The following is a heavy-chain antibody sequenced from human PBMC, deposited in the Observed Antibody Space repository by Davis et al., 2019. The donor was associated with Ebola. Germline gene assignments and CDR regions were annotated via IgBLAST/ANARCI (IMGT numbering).Heavy chain of an antibody. Sequence: GGSLRLSCAASGFTFSSYAMHWVRQAPGKGLEYVSAISSNGGSTYYANSVKGRFTISRDNSKNTLYLQMGSLRAEDMAVYYCARDATDYYDSSGFLGLVDYWGQGTLVTVSS. D-gene: IGHD3-22*01. CDR1: GFTFSSYA. J-gene: IGHJ4*02. CDR2: ISSNGGST. V-gene: IGHV3-64*01. CDR3: ARDATDYYDSSGFLGLVDY.